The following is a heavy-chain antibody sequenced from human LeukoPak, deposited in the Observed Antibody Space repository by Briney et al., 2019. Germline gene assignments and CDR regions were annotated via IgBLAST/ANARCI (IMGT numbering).Heavy chain of an antibody. V-gene: IGHV4-61*02. Sequence: PSQTLSLTCTVSGGSISSGSYYGRWIRQPAGKGLEWIGRIYTSATTNSTPSLNSRFTISVDTSKNQFSLKLSSVTAAATAVYYCARVGISGYYSYWGQGTLVTVSS. D-gene: IGHD3-3*01. J-gene: IGHJ4*02. CDR2: IYTSATT. CDR3: ARVGISGYYSY. CDR1: GGSISSGSYY.